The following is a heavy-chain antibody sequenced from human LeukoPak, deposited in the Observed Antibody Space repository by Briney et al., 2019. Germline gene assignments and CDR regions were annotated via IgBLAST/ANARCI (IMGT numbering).Heavy chain of an antibody. V-gene: IGHV4-39*07. CDR2: IYYSGST. D-gene: IGHD3-22*01. CDR3: ARGKINYYDSSGYNWFDP. Sequence: SETLSLTCTVSGGSISSSSYYWGWIRQPPGKGLEWIGSIYYSGSTYYNPSLKSRVTISVDTSKNQFSLKLSSVTAADTAVYYCARGKINYYDSSGYNWFDPWGQGTLVTVSS. CDR1: GGSISSSSYY. J-gene: IGHJ5*02.